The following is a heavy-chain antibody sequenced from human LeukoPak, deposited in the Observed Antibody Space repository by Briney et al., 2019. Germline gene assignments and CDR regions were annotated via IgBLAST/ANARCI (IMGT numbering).Heavy chain of an antibody. J-gene: IGHJ4*02. CDR2: ISWDGGSK. CDR1: GFIFDDYS. Sequence: PGGSLRLSCAASGFIFDDYSMHWVRQAPGKGLEWVSLISWDGGSKFYADSVKGRFTVSRDSSKNSLYLQMNSLRVEDTALYYCVKDMGTVTTRVGLDYWGQGILVTVSS. CDR3: VKDMGTVTTRVGLDY. D-gene: IGHD4-17*01. V-gene: IGHV3-43*01.